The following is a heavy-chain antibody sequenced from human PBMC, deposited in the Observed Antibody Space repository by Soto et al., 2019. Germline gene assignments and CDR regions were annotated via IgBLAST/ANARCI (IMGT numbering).Heavy chain of an antibody. CDR3: ARGVSGVAGWFDP. CDR2: IIHSEST. D-gene: IGHD2-8*01. J-gene: IGHJ5*02. CDR1: GGSFSAYY. V-gene: IGHV4-34*01. Sequence: SETLSLTCAVYGGSFSAYYWSWVRQPPGKGLEWIGEIIHSESTKYNPSLKSRVTISVDTSKNQFSLKLSSVTAADTAVYYCARGVSGVAGWFDPWGQGTVVTVSS.